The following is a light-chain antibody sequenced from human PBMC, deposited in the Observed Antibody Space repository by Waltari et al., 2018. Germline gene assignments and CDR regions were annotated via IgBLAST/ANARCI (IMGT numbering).Light chain of an antibody. CDR1: QSISSN. CDR2: DAS. Sequence: GERATLSCRASQSISSNLAWYQHRPGQAPRLLIYDASTRATGIPARFSGSGSGTEFTLTISSLQSEDFALYYCQQYNNWPQTFGQGTKVEIE. CDR3: QQYNNWPQT. V-gene: IGKV3-15*01. J-gene: IGKJ1*01.